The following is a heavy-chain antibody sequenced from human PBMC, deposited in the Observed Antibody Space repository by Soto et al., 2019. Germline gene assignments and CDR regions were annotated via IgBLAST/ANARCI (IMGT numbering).Heavy chain of an antibody. J-gene: IGHJ6*02. D-gene: IGHD3-22*01. CDR1: GGTFSSYA. CDR2: IIPIFGTA. Sequence: SVKVSCKASGGTFSSYAISWVRQAPGQGLEWMGGIIPIFGTANYAQKFQGRVTITADESTSTAYMELSSLRSEDTAVYYCARKGYYDSSGYYYRTYYYGMDVWGQGTTVTVSS. V-gene: IGHV1-69*13. CDR3: ARKGYYDSSGYYYRTYYYGMDV.